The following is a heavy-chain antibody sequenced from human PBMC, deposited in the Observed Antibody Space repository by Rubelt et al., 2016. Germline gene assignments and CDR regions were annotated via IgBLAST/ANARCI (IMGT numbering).Heavy chain of an antibody. CDR2: FYYSGST. D-gene: IGHD1-1*01. CDR3: ARDPNWNDWLDAFDI. V-gene: IGHV4-59*01. J-gene: IGHJ3*02. Sequence: QVQLQESGPGLVKPSETLSLTCTVSGGSISSYYWSWIRQPPGKGLEWIGCFYYSGSTNYNPSLRSRVTISVDTSKNQFSLKLSSVTAADTAVYYCARDPNWNDWLDAFDIWGQGTMVTVSS. CDR1: GGSISSYY.